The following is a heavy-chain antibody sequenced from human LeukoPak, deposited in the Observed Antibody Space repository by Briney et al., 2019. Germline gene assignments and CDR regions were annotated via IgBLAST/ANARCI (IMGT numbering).Heavy chain of an antibody. Sequence: PGGSLRLSCAASGFTFRNYVIHWVRQAPGKGLEWVAVTSSDLNVKLYADSMKGRFTISRDNSRSTLYLQMNSLRPEDTAIYYCAKEGYYGSGSPPSLYFDYWGQGTLVTVSS. CDR1: GFTFRNYV. CDR3: AKEGYYGSGSPPSLYFDY. D-gene: IGHD3-10*01. V-gene: IGHV3-30*18. CDR2: TSSDLNVK. J-gene: IGHJ4*02.